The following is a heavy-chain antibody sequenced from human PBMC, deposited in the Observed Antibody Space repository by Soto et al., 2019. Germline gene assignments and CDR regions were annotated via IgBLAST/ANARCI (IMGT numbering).Heavy chain of an antibody. D-gene: IGHD2-2*01. CDR2: ISYDGSNK. V-gene: IGHV3-30*18. CDR3: AKDSTVVVPAAMFTVSRRGDGGQIDY. J-gene: IGHJ4*02. Sequence: GGSLRLSCAASGFTFSSYGMHWVRQAPGKGLEWVAVISYDGSNKYYADSVKGRFTISRDNSKNTLYLQMNSLRAEDTAVYYCAKDSTVVVPAAMFTVSRRGDGGQIDYWGQGTPVTVSS. CDR1: GFTFSSYG.